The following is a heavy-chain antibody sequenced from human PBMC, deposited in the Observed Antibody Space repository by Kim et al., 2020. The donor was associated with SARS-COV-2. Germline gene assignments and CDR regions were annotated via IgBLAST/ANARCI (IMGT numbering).Heavy chain of an antibody. Sequence: GGSLRLSCVVSGFSFDTYAIHWVLQAPGKGLEWVSGISGSGGITDYADSVKGRFTIFRDNSKNTVYLQMNSLRAEGAAIYFCAKDLWMNHYAGDLFDCWGQGTLVIVSS. CDR1: GFSFDTYA. CDR2: ISGSGGIT. CDR3: AKDLWMNHYAGDLFDC. V-gene: IGHV3-23*01. J-gene: IGHJ4*02. D-gene: IGHD2-21*02.